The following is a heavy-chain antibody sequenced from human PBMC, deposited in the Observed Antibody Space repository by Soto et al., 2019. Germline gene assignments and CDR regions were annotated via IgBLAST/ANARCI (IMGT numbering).Heavy chain of an antibody. V-gene: IGHV3-21*01. CDR3: ARDLSSIVVVPAASSAFEYYGMDV. J-gene: IGHJ6*02. CDR2: ISSSSSYI. CDR1: GFTFSSYS. D-gene: IGHD2-2*01. Sequence: GGSLRLSCAASGFTFSSYSMNWVRQAPGKGLEWVSSISSSSSYIYYADSVKGRFTISRDNAKNSLYLQMNSLRAEDTAVYYCARDLSSIVVVPAASSAFEYYGMDVWGQGTTVTVSS.